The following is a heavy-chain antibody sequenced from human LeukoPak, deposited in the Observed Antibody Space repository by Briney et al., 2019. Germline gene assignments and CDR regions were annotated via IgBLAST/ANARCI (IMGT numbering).Heavy chain of an antibody. V-gene: IGHV1-2*02. D-gene: IGHD3-16*01. Sequence: GASVKVSCKASGYTFTGYYMHWVRQAPGQGLEWMGWINPNSGGTNFAQKFQGRVTMTRDTSISTAYMELSRLRSDDTAVYYCARFPWGAGGYSFDYWGQGTLVTVSS. CDR1: GYTFTGYY. J-gene: IGHJ4*02. CDR2: INPNSGGT. CDR3: ARFPWGAGGYSFDY.